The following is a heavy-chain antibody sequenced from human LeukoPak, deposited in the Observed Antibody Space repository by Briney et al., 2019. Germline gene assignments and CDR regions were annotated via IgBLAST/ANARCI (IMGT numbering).Heavy chain of an antibody. Sequence: SETLTLTCTVSGGSISSNSNYWAWIRQPPGRGLEWIGSISYGGSTYYSPSLESRVTISVDTSKNQFSLKLSSVTAADTAVYYCARQALWFFDHWGQGNLFTVSS. J-gene: IGHJ4*02. CDR2: ISYGGST. CDR1: GGSISSNSNY. CDR3: ARQALWFFDH. V-gene: IGHV4-39*01. D-gene: IGHD2-21*01.